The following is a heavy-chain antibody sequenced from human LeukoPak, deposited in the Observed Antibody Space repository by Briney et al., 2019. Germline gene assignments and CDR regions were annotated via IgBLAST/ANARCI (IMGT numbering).Heavy chain of an antibody. CDR1: GFTFSSYA. D-gene: IGHD6-13*01. J-gene: IGHJ4*02. Sequence: GGSLRLSCAASGFTFSSYAMSWVRQAPGKGLEWVSTISGSGSTTYFADSVKGRFTISRDNSMNTLYLQMSSLRAEDTAVYYCARNPGRAAAATLTYWGQGILVTASS. V-gene: IGHV3-23*01. CDR2: ISGSGSTT. CDR3: ARNPGRAAAATLTY.